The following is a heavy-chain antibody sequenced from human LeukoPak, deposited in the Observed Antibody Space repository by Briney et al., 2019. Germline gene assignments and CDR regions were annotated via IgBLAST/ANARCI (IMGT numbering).Heavy chain of an antibody. J-gene: IGHJ6*02. Sequence: KPSETLSLTCAVYGGSFSGYYWSWIRQPPGKGLEWIGEINHSGSTNYNPSLKSRVTISVDTSKNQFSLKLSSVTAADTAVYYCARVGGSWYYYYYGMDVWGQGTTVTVSS. D-gene: IGHD6-13*01. CDR2: INHSGST. CDR3: ARVGGSWYYYYYGMDV. CDR1: GGSFSGYY. V-gene: IGHV4-34*01.